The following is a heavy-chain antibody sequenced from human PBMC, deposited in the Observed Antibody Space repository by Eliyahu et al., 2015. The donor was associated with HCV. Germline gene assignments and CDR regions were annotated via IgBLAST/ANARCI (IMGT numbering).Heavy chain of an antibody. J-gene: IGHJ6*02. CDR1: GYSFTSYW. CDR2: IYPGDSDT. Sequence: EVQLVQSGAEVKKPGESLKISCKGSGYSFTSYWIGWVRQMPGKGREWMGIIYPGDSDTRYSPSFQGQVTISADKSISIAYLQWSSLKASDTAMYYCAREGEYCSSRTCPPGYGVDVWGQGTTVTVSS. V-gene: IGHV5-51*03. D-gene: IGHD2-2*01. CDR3: AREGEYCSSRTCPPGYGVDV.